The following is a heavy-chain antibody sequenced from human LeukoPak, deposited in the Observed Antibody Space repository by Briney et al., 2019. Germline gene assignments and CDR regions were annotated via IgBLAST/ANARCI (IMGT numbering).Heavy chain of an antibody. D-gene: IGHD2-15*01. J-gene: IGHJ6*03. V-gene: IGHV3-30*02. Sequence: GGSLRLSCAASGFTLSSYGMHWVRQAPGKGLEWVAFIRYDGSNKYYADSVKGRFTISRDNSKNTLYLQMNSLRAEDTAVYYCAKDIVGSKYYYYYMDVWGKGTTVTVSS. CDR3: AKDIVGSKYYYYYMDV. CDR2: IRYDGSNK. CDR1: GFTLSSYG.